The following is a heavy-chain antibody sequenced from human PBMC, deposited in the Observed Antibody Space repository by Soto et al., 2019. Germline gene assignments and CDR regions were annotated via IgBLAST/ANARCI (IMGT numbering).Heavy chain of an antibody. Sequence: QVQLVQSGAEVKKPGASVKVSCKASGYTFTSYYMHWVRQAPGQGLEWMGIINPSGGSTSYARKFQGRVTMTRDTSTSTVYMELSSLRSEDTAVYYCARDSTIVPHDYSSSSVYWGQGTLVTVSS. V-gene: IGHV1-46*01. CDR3: ARDSTIVPHDYSSSSVY. CDR2: INPSGGST. D-gene: IGHD6-6*01. CDR1: GYTFTSYY. J-gene: IGHJ4*02.